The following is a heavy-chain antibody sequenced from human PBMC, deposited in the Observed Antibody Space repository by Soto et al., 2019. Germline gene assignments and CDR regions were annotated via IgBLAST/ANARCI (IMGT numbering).Heavy chain of an antibody. Sequence: EVQLLESGGGLVHPGGSLRLSCAASGFTFSSHAMSWVRQAPGRGVEWVSVIIGRGDSTKYADSVKGRFTISRDNSKNTLYLQMNSLRAEETAVYYCAKELRRSRFGEDIEYWGQGTLVTVSS. V-gene: IGHV3-23*01. CDR1: GFTFSSHA. CDR3: AKELRRSRFGEDIEY. J-gene: IGHJ4*02. CDR2: IIGRGDST. D-gene: IGHD3-10*01.